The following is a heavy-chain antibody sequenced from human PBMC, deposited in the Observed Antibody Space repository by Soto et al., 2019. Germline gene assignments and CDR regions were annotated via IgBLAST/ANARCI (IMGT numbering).Heavy chain of an antibody. J-gene: IGHJ6*02. CDR1: GYSFTSYW. Sequence: GESLKISCKDSGYSFTSYWIGWLRQMPGKGLEWMGIIYPGDSDTRYSPSFQGQVTISADKSISTAYLQWSSLKASDTAMYYCARHKERLVLGYGMDVWGQGTTVTVSS. D-gene: IGHD6-13*01. CDR2: IYPGDSDT. CDR3: ARHKERLVLGYGMDV. V-gene: IGHV5-51*01.